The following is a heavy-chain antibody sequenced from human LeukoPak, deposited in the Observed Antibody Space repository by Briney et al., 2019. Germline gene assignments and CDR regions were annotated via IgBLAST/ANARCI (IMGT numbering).Heavy chain of an antibody. CDR1: GFTFSSYW. V-gene: IGHV3-74*01. D-gene: IGHD1-26*01. CDR2: INSDGSST. J-gene: IGHJ4*02. CDR3: VRDGVGAPPFDY. Sequence: GGSLRLSCAASGFTFSSYWMHWVRQAPGKGLVWVSRINSDGSSTSYADSVKGRFTISRDNAKNTLFLQMNSLRAEDTAVYYCVRDGVGAPPFDYWGQGALVTVSS.